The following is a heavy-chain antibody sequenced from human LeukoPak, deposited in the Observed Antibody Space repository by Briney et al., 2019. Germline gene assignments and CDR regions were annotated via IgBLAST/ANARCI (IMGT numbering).Heavy chain of an antibody. D-gene: IGHD1-1*01. V-gene: IGHV3-23*01. CDR3: ARVRVRAGNGEHYYYYMDV. CDR2: ISGTGGST. Sequence: GGSLRLSCAASGFTFSSYAMSWVRQAPGKGLEWVSAISGTGGSTYYADSVKGRFTISRDNSKNTLYLQMNSLRAEDTALYYCARVRVRAGNGEHYYYYMDVWGKGTTVTVSS. J-gene: IGHJ6*03. CDR1: GFTFSSYA.